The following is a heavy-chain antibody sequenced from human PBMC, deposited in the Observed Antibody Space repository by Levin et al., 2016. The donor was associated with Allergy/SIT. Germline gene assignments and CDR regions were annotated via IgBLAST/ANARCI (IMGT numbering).Heavy chain of an antibody. CDR2: INPNSGGT. CDR3: ARDLEAVAGQGDDY. Sequence: ASVKVSCKASGYTFTGYYMHWVRQAPGQGLEWMGWINPNSGGTNYAQKFQGRVTMTRDTSISTAYMELSRLRSDDTAVYYCARDLEAVAGQGDDYWGQGTLVTVSS. V-gene: IGHV1-2*02. J-gene: IGHJ4*02. D-gene: IGHD6-19*01. CDR1: GYTFTGYY.